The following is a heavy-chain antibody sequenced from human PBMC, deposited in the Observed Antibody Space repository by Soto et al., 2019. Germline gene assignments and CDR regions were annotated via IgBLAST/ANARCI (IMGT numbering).Heavy chain of an antibody. CDR1: GFTVSSNY. V-gene: IGHV3-53*01. CDR2: IYSGGST. D-gene: IGHD3-10*01. CDR3: ARSMALAPNYYYYGMDV. Sequence: GGSLRLSCAASGFTVSSNYMSWVRQAPGKGLEWVSVIYSGGSTYYADSVKGRFTISRDNSKNTLYLQMNSLRAEDTAVYYCARSMALAPNYYYYGMDVWGQGTTVTVSS. J-gene: IGHJ6*02.